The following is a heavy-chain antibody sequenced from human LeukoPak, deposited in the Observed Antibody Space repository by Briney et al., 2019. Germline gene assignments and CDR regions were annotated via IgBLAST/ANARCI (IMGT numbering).Heavy chain of an antibody. D-gene: IGHD3-22*01. CDR3: AKDEESYYYDSSGYDS. CDR2: IQYDGSNK. CDR1: GFTFSSYA. J-gene: IGHJ4*02. Sequence: GGSLRLSCAASGFTFSSYAMHWVRQAPGKGLEWVAFIQYDGSNKYYADSVKGRFTISRDNSKNTLYLQMNSLRAEDTAVYYCAKDEESYYYDSSGYDSWGQGTLVTVSS. V-gene: IGHV3-30*02.